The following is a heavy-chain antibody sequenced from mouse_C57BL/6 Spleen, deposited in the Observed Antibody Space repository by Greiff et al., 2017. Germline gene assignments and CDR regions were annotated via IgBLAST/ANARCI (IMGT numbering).Heavy chain of an antibody. Sequence: VKLVESGPGLVAPSQSLSITCTVSGFSLTSYGVHWVRQPPGKGLEWLVVIWSDGSTTYNSALKSRLCISKDNSKSQVFLKMHSLQTDDTAMYYCARVSRLGFAYWGQGTLVTVSA. CDR2: IWSDGST. CDR1: GFSLTSYG. D-gene: IGHD1-1*01. V-gene: IGHV2-6*03. J-gene: IGHJ3*01. CDR3: ARVSRLGFAY.